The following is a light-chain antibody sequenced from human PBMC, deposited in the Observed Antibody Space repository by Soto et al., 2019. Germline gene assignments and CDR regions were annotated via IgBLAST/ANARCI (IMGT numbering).Light chain of an antibody. CDR1: RSISNS. CDR2: QGS. CDR3: QQYDSFPLT. J-gene: IGKJ4*01. Sequence: DIQLTQSPSSLSASVGDRVTITCRASRSISNSLAWYQQRPGKAPKHLIYQGSTLQREVSSRFSGSGSGTEFTLIISSLQPDDFATYYCQQYDSFPLTFGGGTRVDIK. V-gene: IGKV1-5*03.